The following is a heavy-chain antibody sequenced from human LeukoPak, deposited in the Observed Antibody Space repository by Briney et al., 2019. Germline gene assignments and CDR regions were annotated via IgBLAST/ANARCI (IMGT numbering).Heavy chain of an antibody. D-gene: IGHD2-15*01. Sequence: GGSLRLSCAASGXTFSSYSMNWVRQAPGKGLEWVSYIGGSGNTVYYADSVKGRFTISRDNAKNSLYLRMNSLGAEDTAVYYCARLGGSSANFDYWGQGTLVSVSS. CDR1: GXTFSSYS. V-gene: IGHV3-48*04. J-gene: IGHJ4*02. CDR2: IGGSGNTV. CDR3: ARLGGSSANFDY.